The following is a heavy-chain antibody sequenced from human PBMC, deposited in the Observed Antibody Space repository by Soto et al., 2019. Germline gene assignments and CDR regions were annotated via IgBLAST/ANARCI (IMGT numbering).Heavy chain of an antibody. CDR2: ISGSGGST. CDR3: AKDLEPIGYCSSTSCYWDY. D-gene: IGHD2-2*01. CDR1: GFTFSSYA. J-gene: IGHJ4*02. Sequence: EVQLLESGGGLVQPGGSLRLSCAASGFTFSSYAMSWVRQAPGKGLEWVSAISGSGGSTYYADSVKGRFTISRDNSKNTLYLQMNSLRAEDTAVYYCAKDLEPIGYCSSTSCYWDYWGQGTLVTVSS. V-gene: IGHV3-23*01.